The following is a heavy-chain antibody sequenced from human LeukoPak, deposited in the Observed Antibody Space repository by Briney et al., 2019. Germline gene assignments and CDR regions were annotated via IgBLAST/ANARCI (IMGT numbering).Heavy chain of an antibody. CDR1: GGSFSGYY. V-gene: IGHV4-34*01. CDR3: ARSAIDAFDI. D-gene: IGHD6-25*01. CDR2: INHSGST. Sequence: SETLSLTCAVYGGSFSGYYWSWIRQPPGKGPEWIGEINHSGSTNYNPSLKSRVTISVDTSKNQFSLKLSSVTAADTAVYYCARSAIDAFDIWGQGTMVTVSS. J-gene: IGHJ3*02.